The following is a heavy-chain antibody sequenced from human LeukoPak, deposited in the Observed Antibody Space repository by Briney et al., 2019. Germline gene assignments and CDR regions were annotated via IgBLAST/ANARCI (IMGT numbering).Heavy chain of an antibody. CDR1: GFTFSIYG. J-gene: IGHJ4*02. CDR2: IAYDGSYE. CDR3: AKDSILDH. Sequence: GRSLRPSCATSGFTFSIYGMHWVRQAPGKGLEWLAVIAYDGSYEYYADSVKGRFSISRDDSKKTVHLQMNSLRPEDTALYYCAKDSILDHWGQGTLVTVSS. V-gene: IGHV3-30*18.